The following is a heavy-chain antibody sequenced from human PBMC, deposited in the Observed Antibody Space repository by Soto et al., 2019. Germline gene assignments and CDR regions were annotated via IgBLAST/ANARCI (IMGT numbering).Heavy chain of an antibody. CDR3: ARDTLITMVRGVRGNQVFDY. CDR2: LSAYNGNT. Sequence: QVQLVQSGAEVKKPGASVKVSCKASGYTFTSYGISWVRHAPGQGLEWMGWLSAYNGNTNYAQKLQGRVTMTTDTTTSTAYMELRSLRYDDTAVYYCARDTLITMVRGVRGNQVFDYWGQGTLVTVSS. V-gene: IGHV1-18*01. CDR1: GYTFTSYG. D-gene: IGHD3-10*01. J-gene: IGHJ4*02.